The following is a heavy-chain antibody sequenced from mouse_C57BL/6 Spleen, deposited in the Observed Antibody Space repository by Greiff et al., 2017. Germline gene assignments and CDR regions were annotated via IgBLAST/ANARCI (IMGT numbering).Heavy chain of an antibody. CDR2: ISGGGGNT. J-gene: IGHJ4*01. CDR3: AGHRGGGYGMDY. Sequence: EVQGVESGGGLVKPGGSLKLSCAASGFTFSSYTMSWVRQTPGKRLEWVATISGGGGNTYYPDSVKGRFTISRDNAKNTLYLRMSSLRSEETAWDNCAGHRGGGYGMDYWGQGTSVTVS. CDR1: GFTFSSYT. D-gene: IGHD1-1*02. V-gene: IGHV5-9*01.